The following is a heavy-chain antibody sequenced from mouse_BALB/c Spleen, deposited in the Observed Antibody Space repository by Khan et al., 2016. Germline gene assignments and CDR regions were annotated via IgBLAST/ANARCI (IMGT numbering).Heavy chain of an antibody. Sequence: QVQLKESGPGLVAPSQSLSITCTVSGFSLTNSGVHWVRQPPRKGLDWLGVIWAGGSTDYNSALMSRLSITRDTTQNRGFLKMNSLQTSDIAMYYCATDAPCFDACFASWGQGTLVTVAA. CDR3: ATDAPCFDACFAS. V-gene: IGHV2-9*02. J-gene: IGHJ3*01. CDR1: GFSLTNSG. CDR2: IWAGGST.